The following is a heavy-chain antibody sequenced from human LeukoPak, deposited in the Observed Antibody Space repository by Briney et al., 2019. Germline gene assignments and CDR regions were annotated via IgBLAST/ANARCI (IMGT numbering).Heavy chain of an antibody. CDR3: ARANTIFGVEPDYYFDY. V-gene: IGHV3-48*03. D-gene: IGHD3-3*01. CDR1: GFSFSSYE. J-gene: IGHJ4*02. CDR2: ISSSGGNI. Sequence: SGGSLRLSCAASGFSFSSYEMIWVRQAPGKGLEWISYISSSGGNIYYADSVKGRFTISRDNAKNSLCLQMNSLRVEDTAVYYCARANTIFGVEPDYYFDYWGQGTLVSVSS.